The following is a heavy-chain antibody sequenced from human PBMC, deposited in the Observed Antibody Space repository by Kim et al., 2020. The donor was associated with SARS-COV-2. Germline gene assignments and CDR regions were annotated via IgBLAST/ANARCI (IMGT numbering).Heavy chain of an antibody. CDR1: GFTFSSYW. Sequence: GESLRLSCAASGFTFSSYWIHWVRQAPGKGVVWVSRINSDGSDITYGDSGKGRLTSSRDNAKNTLYLQMDSLRAEDTAGYYCGRGNYHAMDVRGQGTTVT. CDR3: GRGNYHAMDV. CDR2: INSDGSDI. J-gene: IGHJ6*02. V-gene: IGHV3-74*01. D-gene: IGHD3-16*02.